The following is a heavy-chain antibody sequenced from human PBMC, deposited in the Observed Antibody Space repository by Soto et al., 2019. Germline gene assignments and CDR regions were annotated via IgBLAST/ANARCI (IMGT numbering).Heavy chain of an antibody. V-gene: IGHV5-51*01. CDR3: ARDTGTPGGGRFWVHR. CDR1: GYSFTSYW. CDR2: IYPGDSDT. D-gene: IGHD1-26*01. J-gene: IGHJ1*01. Sequence: GESLTLSCTGSGYSFTSYWIGWVRQMPGKGLEWMGIIYPGDSDTRYSPSFQGQATISADKSISTAYLQWSSLKASDTAMDYGARDTGTPGGGRFWVHRWGQGTLVTV.